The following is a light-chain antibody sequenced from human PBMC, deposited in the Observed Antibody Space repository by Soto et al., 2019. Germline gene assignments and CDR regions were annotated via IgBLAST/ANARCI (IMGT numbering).Light chain of an antibody. J-gene: IGKJ2*01. CDR3: QQYDSSPRT. Sequence: SVLTQSPGTLSLSLGERATLSCRASQSVSSGYLAWYQQKPGQAPRLLIYGATSRAAGIPDWFSGSGSGTDFTLTISRLEPEDFAVYYCQQYDSSPRTFGQGTKLEIK. CDR2: GAT. V-gene: IGKV3-20*01. CDR1: QSVSSGY.